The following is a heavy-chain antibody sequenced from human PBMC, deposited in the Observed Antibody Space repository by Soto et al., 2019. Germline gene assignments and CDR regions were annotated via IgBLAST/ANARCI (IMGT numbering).Heavy chain of an antibody. CDR2: VYNSGNT. CDR1: GGSMTGYF. J-gene: IGHJ4*02. Sequence: QVKLQESGPGLVKPSETPSLTCTVSGGSMTGYFWTWIRQPAGKGLEWIGHVYNSGNTDYNPSLESRITMAVDTSKQQFSLKVKSVTSADTAMYYCARTHWVYGTEYWGQGTLVTVSS. V-gene: IGHV4-4*07. CDR3: ARTHWVYGTEY. D-gene: IGHD2-8*01.